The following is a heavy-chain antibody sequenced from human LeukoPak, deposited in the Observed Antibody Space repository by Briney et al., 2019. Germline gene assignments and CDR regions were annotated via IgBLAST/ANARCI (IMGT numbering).Heavy chain of an antibody. V-gene: IGHV1-69*06. J-gene: IGHJ6*03. CDR1: GGTFSSYA. D-gene: IGHD6-19*01. CDR2: IIPIFGTA. CDR3: ARAPTDRSGWYPSYYYYMDV. Sequence: SVKVSRKASGGTFSSYAISWVRQAPGQGLEWMGGIIPIFGTANYAQKFQGRVTITADKSTSTAYMELSSLRSEDTAVYYCARAPTDRSGWYPSYYYYMDVWGKGTTVTVSS.